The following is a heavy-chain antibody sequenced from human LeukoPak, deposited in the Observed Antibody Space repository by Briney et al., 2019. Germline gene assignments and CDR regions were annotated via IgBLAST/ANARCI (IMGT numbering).Heavy chain of an antibody. CDR2: ISSSSTII. D-gene: IGHD5/OR15-5a*01. V-gene: IGHV3-48*01. J-gene: IGHJ4*02. CDR3: ARVMYSVSPTPFDY. CDR1: GFTFSDYT. Sequence: HPGGSLRLSCAASGFTFSDYTMNWVRQAPGKGLEWVSTISSSSTIISYADSVKGRFTISRDNAKNSLYLQMNRLRAEDTAFYYCARVMYSVSPTPFDYWGQGTLVTVSS.